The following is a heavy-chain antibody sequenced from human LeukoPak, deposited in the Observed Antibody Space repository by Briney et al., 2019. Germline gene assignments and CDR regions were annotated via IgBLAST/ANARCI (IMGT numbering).Heavy chain of an antibody. Sequence: GGSLRLSCAASGFTFTTCAINWVRQAPGKGLEWVSAISGSGSKTFYADSVKGRFTISRDNPKNTLYLQMNSLRPEDTAVYYCVKEPRGYSFSFDIWGQGTMVTVSS. V-gene: IGHV3-23*01. CDR3: VKEPRGYSFSFDI. J-gene: IGHJ3*02. D-gene: IGHD5-18*01. CDR1: GFTFTTCA. CDR2: ISGSGSKT.